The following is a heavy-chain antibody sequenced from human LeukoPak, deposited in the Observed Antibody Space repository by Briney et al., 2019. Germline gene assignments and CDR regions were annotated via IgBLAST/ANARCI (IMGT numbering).Heavy chain of an antibody. D-gene: IGHD3-22*01. CDR1: AFTFSSYE. CDR3: ARITVVITYFDY. CDR2: ISSGGSTI. J-gene: IGHJ4*02. Sequence: GGSLRLSCAASAFTFSSYEMTWVRQAPGKGLEWVSYISSGGSTIYYADSVKGRFTISRDNAKNSLYLQMNSLRAEDTAVYYCARITVVITYFDYWGQGTLVTVSS. V-gene: IGHV3-48*03.